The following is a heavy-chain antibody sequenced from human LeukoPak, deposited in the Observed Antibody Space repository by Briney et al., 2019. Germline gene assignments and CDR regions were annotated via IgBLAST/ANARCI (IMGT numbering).Heavy chain of an antibody. J-gene: IGHJ1*01. Sequence: PSETLSLTCTVPGYSIGTWYYWGWFRHPPGEGLEWIVSIFHNGSTHYYPSLVNRGIISLDTSTNKLFLRLSTVTAADTAVYYYSRVHSSFPGHFWGQGTVVTVSS. D-gene: IGHD1-26*01. CDR2: IFHNGST. CDR3: SRVHSSFPGHF. V-gene: IGHV4-38-2*02. CDR1: GYSIGTWYY.